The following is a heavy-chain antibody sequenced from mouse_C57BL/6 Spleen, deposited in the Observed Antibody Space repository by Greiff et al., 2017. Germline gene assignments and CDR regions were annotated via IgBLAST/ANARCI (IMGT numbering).Heavy chain of an antibody. J-gene: IGHJ2*01. Sequence: VQLQQSGPELVKPGASVKISCKASGYAFSSSWMTWVKQRPGKGLEWIGRIYPGDGDTNYNGTFKGKATLTAAKTSSTADMQLSSLTSEDSAVYYCARSDYDGSSLDSWGQGTTLTVSS. V-gene: IGHV1-82*01. D-gene: IGHD1-1*01. CDR3: ARSDYDGSSLDS. CDR2: IYPGDGDT. CDR1: GYAFSSSW.